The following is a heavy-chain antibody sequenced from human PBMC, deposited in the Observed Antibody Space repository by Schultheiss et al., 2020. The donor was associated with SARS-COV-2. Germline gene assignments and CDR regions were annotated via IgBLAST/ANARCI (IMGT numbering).Heavy chain of an antibody. V-gene: IGHV1-2*02. CDR3: ARVSMTGGDAFDI. Sequence: ASVKVSCKASGYTFTGYYMHWVRQAPGQGLEWMGWINPNSGGTNYAQKFQGRVTMSRDTSTSTVYMELSSLRSEDTAVYYCARVSMTGGDAFDIWGQGTMVTVSS. D-gene: IGHD1-26*01. CDR1: GYTFTGYY. CDR2: INPNSGGT. J-gene: IGHJ3*02.